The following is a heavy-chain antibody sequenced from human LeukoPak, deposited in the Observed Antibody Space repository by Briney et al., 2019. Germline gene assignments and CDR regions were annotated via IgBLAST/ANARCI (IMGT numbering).Heavy chain of an antibody. CDR3: AKEDCSGGRCYSLHY. CDR1: GFTFSDSW. V-gene: IGHV3-7*01. CDR2: MNQDGSEK. J-gene: IGHJ4*02. D-gene: IGHD2-15*01. Sequence: GGSLRLSCAASGFTFSDSWMSWVRQAPGKGLEWVANMNQDGSEKDYVDSVKGRFTISRDNARNSLYLQMGSLRAEDTAVYYCAKEDCSGGRCYSLHYWGQGTLVTVSS.